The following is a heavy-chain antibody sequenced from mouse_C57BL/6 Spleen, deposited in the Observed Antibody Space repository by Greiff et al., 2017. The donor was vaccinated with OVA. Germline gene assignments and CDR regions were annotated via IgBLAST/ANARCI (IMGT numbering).Heavy chain of an antibody. Sequence: VQLQQSGAELVKPGASVKLSCTASGFNIKDYYMHRVKQRTEQGLEWIGRIDPEDGETKYAPKFQGKATITADTSSNTAYLQLSSLTSEDTAVYYCARHYDYDGSYFDYWGQGTTLTVSS. J-gene: IGHJ2*01. CDR1: GFNIKDYY. V-gene: IGHV14-2*01. CDR3: ARHYDYDGSYFDY. D-gene: IGHD2-4*01. CDR2: IDPEDGET.